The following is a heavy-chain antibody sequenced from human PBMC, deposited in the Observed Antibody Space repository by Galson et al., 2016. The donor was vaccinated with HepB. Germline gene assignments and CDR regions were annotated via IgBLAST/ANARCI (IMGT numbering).Heavy chain of an antibody. Sequence: SLRLSCAASGFTFSSYWMGWVRQAPGKGLEWVANIKQDGSEKYYVDSVKGRFTISRDNAKNSLHLQMNSLRAEDTAVYYCTRVHREGIAAAGFQIWGQGTLVTVSS. D-gene: IGHD6-13*01. CDR3: TRVHREGIAAAGFQI. CDR2: IKQDGSEK. J-gene: IGHJ4*02. V-gene: IGHV3-7*01. CDR1: GFTFSSYW.